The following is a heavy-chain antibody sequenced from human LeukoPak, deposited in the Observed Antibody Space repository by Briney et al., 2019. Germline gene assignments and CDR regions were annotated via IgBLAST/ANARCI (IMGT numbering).Heavy chain of an antibody. Sequence: GASVEVSCKASGYTFTSYDINWVRQAPGQGLEWMGWMNPNSGNTGYAQKFQGRVTITRNTSISTAYMELSSLRSEDTAVYYCARGLNYYDSSGYYESPYAFDIWGQGTMVTVSS. CDR2: MNPNSGNT. D-gene: IGHD3-22*01. CDR1: GYTFTSYD. CDR3: ARGLNYYDSSGYYESPYAFDI. J-gene: IGHJ3*02. V-gene: IGHV1-8*03.